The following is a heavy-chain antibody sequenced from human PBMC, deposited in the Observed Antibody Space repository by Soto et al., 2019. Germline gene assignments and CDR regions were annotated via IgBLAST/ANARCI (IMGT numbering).Heavy chain of an antibody. D-gene: IGHD2-2*01. CDR1: GYTFTSYD. CDR3: AIGRYSTTGDYAFDY. Sequence: QVQLVQSGAEVKKPGASVKVSCKASGYTFTSYDINWVRQATGQGLEWMGWMNTNSGNTGHAQKFKGAVTMTGNTTISTVYMELSSLISEETVVYYCAIGRYSTTGDYAFDYWGQGTLVTVSS. V-gene: IGHV1-8*01. J-gene: IGHJ4*02. CDR2: MNTNSGNT.